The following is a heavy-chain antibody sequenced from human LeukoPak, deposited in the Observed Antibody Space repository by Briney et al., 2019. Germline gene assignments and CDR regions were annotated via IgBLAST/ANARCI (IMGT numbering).Heavy chain of an antibody. CDR2: IYYSGST. J-gene: IGHJ6*03. V-gene: IGHV4-59*01. CDR3: ARVTYTVAARYYYYMDV. CDR1: GGSISSYY. D-gene: IGHD6-6*01. Sequence: SETLSLTCSASGGSISSYYWSWIRQPPGKGLEWIGYIYYSGSTNYIPSLKSRVTISVDTSKNQFSLKLSSVTAADTAVYYCARVTYTVAARYYYYMDVWGKGTTVTVSS.